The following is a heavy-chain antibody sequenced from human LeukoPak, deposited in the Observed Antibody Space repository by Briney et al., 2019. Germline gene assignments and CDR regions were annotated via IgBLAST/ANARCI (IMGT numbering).Heavy chain of an antibody. CDR2: IYTSCTT. CDR3: AREISRFGI. D-gene: IGHD3-16*01. CDR1: GFTVSTNNY. J-gene: IGHJ4*02. Sequence: GGSLRLSCAASGFTVSTNNYMYWVRQAPGKGLDWVSSIYTSCTTYYEDSVKGRFTISRDDPKNTLYLQMSSLRADDTAVYYCAREISRFGIWGQGTLVTVSS. V-gene: IGHV3-66*01.